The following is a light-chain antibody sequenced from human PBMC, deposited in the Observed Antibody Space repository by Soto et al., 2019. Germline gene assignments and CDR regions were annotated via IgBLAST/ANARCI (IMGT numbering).Light chain of an antibody. CDR3: QQYNNWPPWT. J-gene: IGKJ1*01. Sequence: EIVLTQSPGTLSLSPGERANLSCRASQSVGSSYLAWYQQKPGQAPRLLIYYISTRATGIPARFSGSGSGTEFTLTISSLQSEDFAVYYCQQYNNWPPWTFGQGTKVDIK. V-gene: IGKV3D-15*01. CDR2: YIS. CDR1: QSVGSSY.